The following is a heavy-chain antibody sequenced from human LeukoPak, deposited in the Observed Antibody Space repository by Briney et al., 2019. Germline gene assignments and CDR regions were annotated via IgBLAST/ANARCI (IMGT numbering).Heavy chain of an antibody. J-gene: IGHJ3*02. CDR2: ISSSSSYI. D-gene: IGHD3-3*01. V-gene: IGHV3-21*04. Sequence: AGGSLRLSCAASGFTFSSYSMNWVRQAPGKGLEWVSSISSSSSYIYYADSVKGRFTISRDNSKNTLYLQMNSLRAEDTAVYYCAKADYDFWSGYYPGAFDIWGQGTMVTVSS. CDR1: GFTFSSYS. CDR3: AKADYDFWSGYYPGAFDI.